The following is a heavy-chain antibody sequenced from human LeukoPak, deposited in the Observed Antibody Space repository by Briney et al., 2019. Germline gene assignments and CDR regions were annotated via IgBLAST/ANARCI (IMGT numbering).Heavy chain of an antibody. CDR1: GFTFSGYY. D-gene: IGHD3-10*01. J-gene: IGHJ4*02. CDR3: ARAWDGSVSHYVDH. CDR2: ISGSDKST. V-gene: IGHV3-23*01. Sequence: GGSLRLSCAASGFTFSGYYMSWIRQAPGKGLEWVSVISGSDKSTYYADSVKGRFTISRDNSKNTLFLQMNSLRAEDTAVYYCARAWDGSVSHYVDHWGQGTLVTVSS.